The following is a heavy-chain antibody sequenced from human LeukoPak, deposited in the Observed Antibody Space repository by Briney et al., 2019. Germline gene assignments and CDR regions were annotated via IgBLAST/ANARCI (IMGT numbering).Heavy chain of an antibody. Sequence: PGGSLRLSCAASGFTFSRYGLIWVRQAPGKGLEWVSSISGSGGSTYYADSVKGRFTMSRDNSKNTLYLQMNSLRAEDTAVYFCAKTVSGSHSYQGGDYWGQGTLVTVST. D-gene: IGHD3-16*02. V-gene: IGHV3-23*01. CDR1: GFTFSRYG. CDR3: AKTVSGSHSYQGGDY. J-gene: IGHJ4*02. CDR2: ISGSGGST.